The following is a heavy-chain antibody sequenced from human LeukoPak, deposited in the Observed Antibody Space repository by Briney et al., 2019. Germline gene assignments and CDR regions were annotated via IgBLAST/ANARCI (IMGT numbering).Heavy chain of an antibody. V-gene: IGHV4-59*01. D-gene: IGHD2-21*02. CDR3: AREDLRVTLDRYYYYYMDV. CDR1: GGSISSYY. J-gene: IGHJ6*03. Sequence: KPSETLSLTCTVSGGSISSYYWSWIRQPPGKGLEWIGYIYYSGSTNYNPSLKSRVTISVDTSKNQFSLKLSSVTAADTAVYYCAREDLRVTLDRYYYYYMDVWGKGTTVTISS. CDR2: IYYSGST.